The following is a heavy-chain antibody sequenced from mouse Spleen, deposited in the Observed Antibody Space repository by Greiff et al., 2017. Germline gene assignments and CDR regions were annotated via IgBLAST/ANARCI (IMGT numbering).Heavy chain of an antibody. V-gene: IGHV1-54*01. CDR3: ARGSSHSMGMDY. J-gene: IGHJ4*01. CDR2: INPGSGGT. D-gene: IGHD1-1*01. CDR1: GYAFTNYL. Sequence: LQESGAELVRPGTSVKVSCKASGYAFTNYLIEWVKQRPGQGLEWIGVINPGSGGTNYNEKFKGKATLTADKSSSTAYMQLSSLTSEDSAVYFCARGSSHSMGMDYWGQGTSVTVSS.